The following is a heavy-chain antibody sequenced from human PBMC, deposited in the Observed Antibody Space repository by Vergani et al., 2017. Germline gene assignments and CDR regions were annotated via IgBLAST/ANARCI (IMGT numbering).Heavy chain of an antibody. CDR1: GDSISSYY. CDR3: ARFRYCSSTSCPNFDY. V-gene: IGHV4-59*01. CDR2: IYYSGST. J-gene: IGHJ4*02. Sequence: QVQLQESGPGLVKPSETLSLTCTVSGDSISSYYWSWIRQPPGKGLEWIGFIYYSGSTNYNPSLKSRVTISVDTSKNQFSLKVRSVTAADTAVYYCARFRYCSSTSCPNFDYWGQGTLVTVSS. D-gene: IGHD2-2*01.